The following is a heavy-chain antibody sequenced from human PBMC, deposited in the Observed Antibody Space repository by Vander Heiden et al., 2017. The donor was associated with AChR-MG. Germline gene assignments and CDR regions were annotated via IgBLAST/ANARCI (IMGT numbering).Heavy chain of an antibody. CDR1: GFTFSSYG. J-gene: IGHJ4*02. D-gene: IGHD3-9*01. CDR3: ARDPGRDDILTGYFGS. Sequence: QVQLVESGGGVVQPGRSLRLSCAASGFTFSSYGMPWVRQAPGKGLEWVAVIWYDGSNKYYADSVKGRFTISRDNSKNTLYLQMNSLRAEDTAVYYCARDPGRDDILTGYFGSWGQGTLVTVSS. CDR2: IWYDGSNK. V-gene: IGHV3-33*01.